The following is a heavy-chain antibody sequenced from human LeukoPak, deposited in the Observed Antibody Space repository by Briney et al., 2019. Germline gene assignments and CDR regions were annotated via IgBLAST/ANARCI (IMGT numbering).Heavy chain of an antibody. CDR1: GFTFSTYA. J-gene: IGHJ5*02. V-gene: IGHV3-23*01. D-gene: IGHD1-26*01. CDR3: AKPSGILLITNPQS. Sequence: QAGGSLRLSCAAPGFTFSTYAMSWVRQAPGKGLEWVSGISGSGDYTYYADSVKGRFTISRDNSKNTLYLQMNSLRAEDTAVYYCAKPSGILLITNPQSWGQGTLVTVSS. CDR2: ISGSGDYT.